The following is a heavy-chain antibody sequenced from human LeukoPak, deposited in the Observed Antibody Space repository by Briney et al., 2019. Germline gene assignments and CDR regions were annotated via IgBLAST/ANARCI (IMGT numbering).Heavy chain of an antibody. CDR2: FYSGSRT. CDR3: ASAAYCTGDCYAFFDH. Sequence: GGSLRLSCAASGFTVSSNYMSWVRQAPGKGLEWVSVFYSGSRTFYADSVKGRFTISRDISKNTLYLQMYSLRAEDTAVYYCASAAYCTGDCYAFFDHWGQGILVTVSS. D-gene: IGHD2-21*02. CDR1: GFTVSSNY. J-gene: IGHJ4*02. V-gene: IGHV3-66*02.